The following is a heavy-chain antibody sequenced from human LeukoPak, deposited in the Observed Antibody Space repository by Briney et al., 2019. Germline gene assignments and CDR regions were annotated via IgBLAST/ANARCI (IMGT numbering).Heavy chain of an antibody. CDR1: GFTFSSYA. CDR2: ISGSGGST. J-gene: IGHJ4*02. Sequence: PGGSLRLSCAASGFTFSSYAMSWVRQAPGKGLEWVSAISGSGGSTYYADSVKGRFTISRDNSKNTLYLQMNSLRAEDTAVYYCAKDHGYYYDSSGYYGLDYWGQGTLVTVSS. D-gene: IGHD3-22*01. V-gene: IGHV3-23*01. CDR3: AKDHGYYYDSSGYYGLDY.